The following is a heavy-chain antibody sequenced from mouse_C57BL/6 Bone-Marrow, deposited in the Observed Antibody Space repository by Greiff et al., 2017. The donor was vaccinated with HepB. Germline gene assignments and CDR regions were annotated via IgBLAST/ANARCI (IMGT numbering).Heavy chain of an antibody. D-gene: IGHD2-5*01. CDR1: GFTFSSYA. Sequence: EVKVVESGGGLVKPGGSLKLSCAASGFTFSSYAMSWVRQTPEKRLEWVATISDGGSYTYYPDNVKGRFTISRDNAKNNLYLQMSHLKSEDTAMYYCARGAVSSNYLYYFDYWGQGTTRTVSS. CDR2: ISDGGSYT. J-gene: IGHJ2*01. CDR3: ARGAVSSNYLYYFDY. V-gene: IGHV5-4*03.